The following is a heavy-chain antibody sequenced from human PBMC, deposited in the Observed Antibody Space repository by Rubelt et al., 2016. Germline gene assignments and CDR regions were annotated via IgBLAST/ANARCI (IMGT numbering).Heavy chain of an antibody. CDR2: IIPIFGTA. CDR1: GGTFSSYA. Sequence: QVQLVQSGAEVKKPGSSVKVSCKASGGTFSSYAISWVRQAPGQGLEWMGGIIPIFGTANYAQKFQGRVTLTADESTSTAYVDLSSLRSRDTAVYYCARAGAAAADVNDAFDIWGQGTMVTVSS. J-gene: IGHJ3*02. D-gene: IGHD6-13*01. CDR3: ARAGAAAADVNDAFDI. V-gene: IGHV1-69*01.